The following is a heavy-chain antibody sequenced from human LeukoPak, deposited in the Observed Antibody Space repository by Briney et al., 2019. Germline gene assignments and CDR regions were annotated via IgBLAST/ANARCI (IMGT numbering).Heavy chain of an antibody. V-gene: IGHV4-4*07. CDR1: GGSISSYY. CDR2: IYNSGST. Sequence: SETLSLTCTVYGGSISSYYWSWLRQPAGKGLEWIGRIYNSGSTNYNPSLKSRVTISVDTSKNQFSLKLSSVTAADTAVYYWAREREYDFWSGLFDYWGQGTLVTVSS. J-gene: IGHJ4*02. D-gene: IGHD3-3*01. CDR3: AREREYDFWSGLFDY.